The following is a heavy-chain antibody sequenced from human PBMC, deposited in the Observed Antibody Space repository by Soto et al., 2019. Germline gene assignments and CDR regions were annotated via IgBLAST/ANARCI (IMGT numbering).Heavy chain of an antibody. Sequence: GPLRLSGAASGFTCSSYSMNWVRQAPRKGLEWVSSISSSSYIYYADSVKGRFTISRDNAKNSLYLQMNSLRAEDTAVYYCARDAIAAGSPNFDYWGQGTLVTVSS. V-gene: IGHV3-21*01. J-gene: IGHJ4*02. CDR1: GFTCSSYS. CDR2: ISSSSYI. CDR3: ARDAIAAGSPNFDY. D-gene: IGHD6-13*01.